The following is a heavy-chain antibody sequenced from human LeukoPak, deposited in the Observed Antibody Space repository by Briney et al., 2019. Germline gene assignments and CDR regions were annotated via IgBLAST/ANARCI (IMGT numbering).Heavy chain of an antibody. CDR3: ARDRSSGWYGYFQH. V-gene: IGHV3-30-3*01. Sequence: GGSLRLSCAASGFTFSSYEMNWVRQAPGKGLEWVAVISYDGSNKYYADSVKGRFTISRDNSKNTLYLQMNSLRAEDTAVYYCARDRSSGWYGYFQHWGQGTLVTVSS. D-gene: IGHD6-19*01. J-gene: IGHJ1*01. CDR2: ISYDGSNK. CDR1: GFTFSSYE.